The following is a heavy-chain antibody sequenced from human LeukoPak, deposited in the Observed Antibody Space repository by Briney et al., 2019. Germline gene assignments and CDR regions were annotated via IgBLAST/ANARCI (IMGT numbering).Heavy chain of an antibody. J-gene: IGHJ6*03. D-gene: IGHD3-22*01. V-gene: IGHV1-2*02. CDR2: INPNSGGT. Sequence: GASLKVSCKASGYTFTGYYMHWVRQAPGQGLEWMGWINPNSGGTNYAQKFQGRVTMTRDTSISTAYMELSRLRSDDTAVYYCARAPYDSSGYWGYYYMDVWGKGTTVTVSS. CDR1: GYTFTGYY. CDR3: ARAPYDSSGYWGYYYMDV.